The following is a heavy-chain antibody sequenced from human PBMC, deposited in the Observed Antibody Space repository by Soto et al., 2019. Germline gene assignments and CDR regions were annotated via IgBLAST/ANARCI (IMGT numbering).Heavy chain of an antibody. CDR1: GYTFTSYA. J-gene: IGHJ4*02. D-gene: IGHD3-22*01. V-gene: IGHV1-3*01. CDR2: INAGNGNT. Sequence: QVQLVQSGAEVKKPGASVKVSCKASGYTFTSYAMHWVRQAPGQRLEWMGWINAGNGNTKYSQKFQGRVTITRDTSASTAYMELSSLRSEDTAVYYCEKDYYDSSGYYPPALLFDYWGQGTLVTVSS. CDR3: EKDYYDSSGYYPPALLFDY.